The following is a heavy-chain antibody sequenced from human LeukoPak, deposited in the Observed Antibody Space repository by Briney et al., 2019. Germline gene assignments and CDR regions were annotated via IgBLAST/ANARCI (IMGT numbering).Heavy chain of an antibody. D-gene: IGHD7-27*01. CDR1: GFTFNKSW. Sequence: GSLRLSCAASGFTFNKSWMSWVRQAPGKGPEWVANIKEDGTQKYYVDSVRGRFTISRDNAENSLYLQMNSLRGEDTAVYYCAKTGERDYWGRGTLVTVSS. J-gene: IGHJ4*02. CDR3: AKTGERDY. CDR2: IKEDGTQK. V-gene: IGHV3-7*01.